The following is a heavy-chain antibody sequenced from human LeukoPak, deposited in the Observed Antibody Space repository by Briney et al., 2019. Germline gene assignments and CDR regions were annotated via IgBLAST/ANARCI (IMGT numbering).Heavy chain of an antibody. Sequence: SGTLSLTCAVSGGSISNENWWGWVRRPPGKGLEWIGEIYHSGSTNYIPSLKSRVTISVDKSKNQFSLKLTSVTAADTAVYYCARVGGYDFWSGYYTGFDYWGQGTLVTDSS. CDR2: IYHSGST. V-gene: IGHV4-4*02. J-gene: IGHJ4*02. D-gene: IGHD3-3*01. CDR3: ARVGGYDFWSGYYTGFDY. CDR1: GGSISNENW.